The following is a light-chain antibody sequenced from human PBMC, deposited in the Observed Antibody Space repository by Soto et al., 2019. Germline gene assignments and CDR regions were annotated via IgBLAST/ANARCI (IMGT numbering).Light chain of an antibody. CDR3: AAWDDSLNGPV. CDR2: SNN. Sequence: QSVLTQPPSASGTPGQRVTISCSGSSSNIGSNTVNWYQQLPGTAPKLLIYSNNQRPSGVPDRFSGSKSGTSASLAISGLQSEGEADYYRAAWDDSLNGPVFGTGTKVTVL. V-gene: IGLV1-44*01. J-gene: IGLJ1*01. CDR1: SSNIGSNT.